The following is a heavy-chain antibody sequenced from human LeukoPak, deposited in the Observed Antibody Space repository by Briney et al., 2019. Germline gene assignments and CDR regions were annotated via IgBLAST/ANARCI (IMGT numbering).Heavy chain of an antibody. CDR2: ISGSGSST. V-gene: IGHV3-23*01. CDR1: GFTFSTYA. D-gene: IGHD3-3*01. CDR3: ARAFEYYDFWSGYYSPFDY. Sequence: PGGSLRLSCAASGFTFSTYAMSWVRQAPGKGLEWVSGISGSGSSTFDADSVKGRFTISRDNAKNSLYLQMNSLRAEDTAVYYCARAFEYYDFWSGYYSPFDYWGQGTLVTVSS. J-gene: IGHJ4*02.